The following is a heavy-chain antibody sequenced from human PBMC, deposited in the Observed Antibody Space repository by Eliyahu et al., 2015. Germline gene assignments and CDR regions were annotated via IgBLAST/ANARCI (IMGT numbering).Heavy chain of an antibody. V-gene: IGHV4-4*07. J-gene: IGHJ6*02. CDR2: IYTSGST. Sequence: QVQLQESGPGLVKPSETLSLTCTXXXGXISXYXXSWIRQPAGKGXEWIGRIYTSGSTNYNPSLKSRVTMSVDTSKNQFSLKLSSVTAADTAVYYCARDRTPHPAVAGYYYYYGMDVWGQGTTVTVSS. CDR1: XGXISXYX. D-gene: IGHD6-19*01. CDR3: ARDRTPHPAVAGYYYYYGMDV.